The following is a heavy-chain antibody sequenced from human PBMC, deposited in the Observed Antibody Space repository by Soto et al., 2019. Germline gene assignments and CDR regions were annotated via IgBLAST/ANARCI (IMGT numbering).Heavy chain of an antibody. CDR1: GSTFTTYD. CDR3: ARGPPNRGFDF. J-gene: IGHJ4*02. Sequence: QVQLVQSGAEVKMPGASVKLSCEASGSTFTTYDFNWVRQVTGQGLEWLGWMSPNSGDTGYAQKFQGRVTMTRNTSISTAYMELNSLTSDDTAVYFCARGPPNRGFDFWGQGTLVTVSS. CDR2: MSPNSGDT. V-gene: IGHV1-8*01. D-gene: IGHD7-27*01.